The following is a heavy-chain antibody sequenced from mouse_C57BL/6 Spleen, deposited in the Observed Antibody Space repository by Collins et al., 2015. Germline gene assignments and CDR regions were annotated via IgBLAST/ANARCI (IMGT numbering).Heavy chain of an antibody. CDR1: GYTFTDYS. Sequence: QIQLVQSGPELKKPGETVKISCKASGYTFTDYSMHWVKQAPGKGLKWMGWINTETGEPTYADDFKGRFAFSLETSASTAYLQINNLKNEDMATYFCARRYDWYFDVWGAGTTVTVSS. J-gene: IGHJ1*01. CDR3: ARRYDWYFDV. CDR2: INTETGEP. V-gene: IGHV9-2-1*01. D-gene: IGHD2-14*01.